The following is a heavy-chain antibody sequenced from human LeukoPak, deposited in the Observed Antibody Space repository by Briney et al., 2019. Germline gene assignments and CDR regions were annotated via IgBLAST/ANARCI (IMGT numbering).Heavy chain of an antibody. Sequence: PGGSLRLSCAASGFTFSSYAMSWVRQAPGKGLEWVSAISGSGGSTYYADSVKGRFTISRDNSKNTLYLQMNSLRVEDTAVYYCAKFKLPPTIREGFDHWGQGTLVTVSS. CDR1: GFTFSSYA. V-gene: IGHV3-23*01. CDR3: AKFKLPPTIREGFDH. D-gene: IGHD1-14*01. J-gene: IGHJ5*02. CDR2: ISGSGGST.